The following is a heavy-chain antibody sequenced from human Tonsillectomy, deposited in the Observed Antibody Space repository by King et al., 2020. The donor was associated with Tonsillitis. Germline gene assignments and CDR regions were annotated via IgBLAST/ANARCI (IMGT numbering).Heavy chain of an antibody. D-gene: IGHD3-10*01. CDR1: GFTFSHAW. J-gene: IGHJ5*02. Sequence: VQLVESGGGLVKPGGSLRLSCAASGFTFSHAWMSWVRQAPGKGLEWVGRIKSKTDGGTTDYAAPVKGRFTISRDDSKNTLYLQMNSLKTEDTALYYCNTVRLWFGYNWFDPWGQGTLVTVSS. V-gene: IGHV3-15*01. CDR2: IKSKTDGGTT. CDR3: NTVRLWFGYNWFDP.